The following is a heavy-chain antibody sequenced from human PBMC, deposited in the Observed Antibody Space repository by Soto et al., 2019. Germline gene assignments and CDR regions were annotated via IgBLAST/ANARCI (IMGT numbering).Heavy chain of an antibody. CDR2: ISYDGTNK. CDR3: ARDPKTSGGQHWAFNYFDY. Sequence: LRLSCAASGFSFSISPMHWVRQAPGKGPEWVALISYDGTNKFYADSVKGRFTISRDNSKSTLYLQVESLRPEDAAVYYCARDPKTSGGQHWAFNYFDYWGQGTLVTVSS. J-gene: IGHJ4*02. V-gene: IGHV3-30-3*01. D-gene: IGHD7-27*01. CDR1: GFSFSISP.